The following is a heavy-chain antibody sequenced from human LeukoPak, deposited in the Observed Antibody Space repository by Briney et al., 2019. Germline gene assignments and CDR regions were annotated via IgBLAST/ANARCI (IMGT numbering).Heavy chain of an antibody. J-gene: IGHJ6*03. D-gene: IGHD6-25*01. CDR3: ARGRLFGYYYMDV. CDR2: ISSGSTYI. V-gene: IGHV3-21*04. CDR1: EFTFSTYS. Sequence: GGSLRLSCAASEFTFSTYSMNWVRQAPGKGLEWVSSISSGSTYIYYADSVKGRFTISRDNAKNSLYLQMNSLRAEDTALYYCARGRLFGYYYMDVWGKGTTVTVSS.